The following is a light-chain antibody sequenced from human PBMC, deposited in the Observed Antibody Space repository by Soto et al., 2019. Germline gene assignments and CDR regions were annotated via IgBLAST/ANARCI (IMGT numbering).Light chain of an antibody. Sequence: ETVMTQSPGTMSVSPGERATLSCRASQSVSANLAWYQQKPGQAPRLLIYGAFTRATDIPGRFSGSGSGTEFTLTISRLQSEDSAVYYCQQYNNWPRTFGQGTKVEIK. J-gene: IGKJ1*01. CDR2: GAF. V-gene: IGKV3-15*01. CDR3: QQYNNWPRT. CDR1: QSVSAN.